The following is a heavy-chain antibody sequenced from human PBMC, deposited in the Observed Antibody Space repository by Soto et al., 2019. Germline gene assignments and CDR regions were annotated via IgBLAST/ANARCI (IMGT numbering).Heavy chain of an antibody. J-gene: IGHJ5*02. D-gene: IGHD2-21*02. CDR1: GCAITGLY. CDR2: IEYSGRT. Sequence: TLPLTVTVFGCAITGLYWSWIRQPPGKGLEGIGDIEYSGRTNSNHSLKSGATISVDTSTNQFSLKLSTVTAADTAVYYCARSQSGGDFNRLDPWGQGTLVTVSS. CDR3: ARSQSGGDFNRLDP. V-gene: IGHV4-59*01.